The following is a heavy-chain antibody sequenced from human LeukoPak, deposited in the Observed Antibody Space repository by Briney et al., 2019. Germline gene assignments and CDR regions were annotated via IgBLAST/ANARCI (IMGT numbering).Heavy chain of an antibody. CDR3: ATSLPLVVAASDHWFDP. Sequence: PGGSLRLSCAASGFTFSSYAMSWVRQAPGKGLEWVSAISGSGGSTYYADSVKGRFTISRDNSKNTLYLQMNSLRAEHTAVYYCATSLPLVVAASDHWFDPWGQGTLVTVSS. CDR2: ISGSGGST. D-gene: IGHD2-15*01. V-gene: IGHV3-23*01. J-gene: IGHJ5*02. CDR1: GFTFSSYA.